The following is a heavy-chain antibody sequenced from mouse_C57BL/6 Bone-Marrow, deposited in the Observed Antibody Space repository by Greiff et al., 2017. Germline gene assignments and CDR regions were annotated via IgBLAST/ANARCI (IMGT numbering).Heavy chain of an antibody. D-gene: IGHD2-3*01. CDR1: GYTFTSYW. CDR3: ARGDGYYLRLDY. V-gene: IGHV1-64*01. Sequence: QVQLKQPGAELVKPGASVKLSCKASGYTFTSYWMHWVKQRPGQGLEWIGMIHPNSGSTNYNEKFKSKATLTVDKSSSTAYMQISSLTSEDSAVYYCARGDGYYLRLDYWGQGTSVTVSS. J-gene: IGHJ4*01. CDR2: IHPNSGST.